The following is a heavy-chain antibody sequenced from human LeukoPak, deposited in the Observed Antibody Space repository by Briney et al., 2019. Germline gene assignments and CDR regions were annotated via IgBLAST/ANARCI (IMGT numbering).Heavy chain of an antibody. CDR2: IKQDGSDI. Sequence: GGSLRLSCAASGFNFNSYWMSWVRQAPGKGLECVANIKQDGSDIYFVDSVKGRFTISRDNAKNSLYLQMNSLRGEDTAVYYCARARYGSGGYFFDFWGQGTLVTVSS. CDR3: ARARYGSGGYFFDF. V-gene: IGHV3-7*04. CDR1: GFNFNSYW. D-gene: IGHD3-10*01. J-gene: IGHJ4*02.